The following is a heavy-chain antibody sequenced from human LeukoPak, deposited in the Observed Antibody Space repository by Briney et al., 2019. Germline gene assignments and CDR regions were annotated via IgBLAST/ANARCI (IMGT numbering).Heavy chain of an antibody. D-gene: IGHD7-27*01. Sequence: ASVKVSCKASGYTFTSYDFNWVRQATGQRPEWMGWMSPNSGDTGYAQKFQDRVTITRNTSISTAYMELSSLRSDDTAVYYCARGPPNWGYDYWGPGTLVTVSS. V-gene: IGHV1-8*01. J-gene: IGHJ4*02. CDR1: GYTFTSYD. CDR3: ARGPPNWGYDY. CDR2: MSPNSGDT.